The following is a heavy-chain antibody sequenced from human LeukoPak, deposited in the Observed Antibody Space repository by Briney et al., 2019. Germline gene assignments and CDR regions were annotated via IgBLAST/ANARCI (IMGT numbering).Heavy chain of an antibody. Sequence: GGSLRLSCAASGFTFSSHWMSWVRQAPGKGLEWVANIKQDGSEKYYVDSVKGRFTISRDNAKNSLYLQMNSRRADDTAVYYCARGRGVTIWGQGTLVTVSS. CDR2: IKQDGSEK. CDR1: GFTFSSHW. CDR3: ARGRGVTI. D-gene: IGHD3-3*01. J-gene: IGHJ4*02. V-gene: IGHV3-7*01.